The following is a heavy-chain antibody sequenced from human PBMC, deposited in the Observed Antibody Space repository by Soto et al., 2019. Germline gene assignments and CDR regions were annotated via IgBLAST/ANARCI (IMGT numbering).Heavy chain of an antibody. Sequence: SQALSLTCDISGDSVSSNRAAWNWIRQSPSRVLEWLGRTSYRSKWYNDYAVSVKSRITINPDTSKNQFSLQLNSVTPEYSALYYCASSDKIGFGFDYWGQGTLDTVSS. D-gene: IGHD3-16*01. CDR3: ASSDKIGFGFDY. CDR2: TSYRSKWYN. CDR1: GDSVSSNRAA. V-gene: IGHV6-1*01. J-gene: IGHJ4*02.